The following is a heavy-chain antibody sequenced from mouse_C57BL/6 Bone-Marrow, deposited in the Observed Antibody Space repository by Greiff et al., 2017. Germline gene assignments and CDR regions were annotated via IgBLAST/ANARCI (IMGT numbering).Heavy chain of an antibody. J-gene: IGHJ4*01. D-gene: IGHD1-1*01. CDR3: ARRSRITTVVAPYAMDY. CDR2: IHPNSGST. V-gene: IGHV1-64*01. CDR1: GSTFTSYW. Sequence: QVQLQQPGAELVKPGASVKLSCKASGSTFTSYWMHWVKQRPGQGLEWIGMIHPNSGSTNYNEKFKSKATLAVDKSSSTAYMQLSSLTSEDSAVYYCARRSRITTVVAPYAMDYWGQGTSVTVSA.